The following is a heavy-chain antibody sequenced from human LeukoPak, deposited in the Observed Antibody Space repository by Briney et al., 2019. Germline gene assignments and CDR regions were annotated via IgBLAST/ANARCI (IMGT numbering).Heavy chain of an antibody. CDR1: GYTFTAYY. CDR3: ARRIPAGIGAFDM. J-gene: IGHJ3*02. V-gene: IGHV1-2*02. CDR2: INPNSGGT. Sequence: ASVKVSCKASGYTFTAYYMHWVRQAPGQGLEWMGWINPNSGGTNYAQRFQGRVTMTRDTSISTAYMELSRLRSDDTAVYYCARRIPAGIGAFDMWGQGTMVTVSS. D-gene: IGHD2-2*02.